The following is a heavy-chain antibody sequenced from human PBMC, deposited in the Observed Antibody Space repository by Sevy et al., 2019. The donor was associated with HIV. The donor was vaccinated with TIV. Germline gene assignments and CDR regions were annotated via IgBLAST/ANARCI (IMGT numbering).Heavy chain of an antibody. Sequence: ASVKVSCKASGYTFTGYYMHWVRQAPGQGLEWMGRINPNSGGTNYAQKFQGRVTMTRDTSISTADMELSRLRSDDTAVYYCARDPSIWSGYDNWFDPWGQGTLVTVSS. V-gene: IGHV1-2*06. CDR2: INPNSGGT. D-gene: IGHD3-3*01. J-gene: IGHJ5*02. CDR3: ARDPSIWSGYDNWFDP. CDR1: GYTFTGYY.